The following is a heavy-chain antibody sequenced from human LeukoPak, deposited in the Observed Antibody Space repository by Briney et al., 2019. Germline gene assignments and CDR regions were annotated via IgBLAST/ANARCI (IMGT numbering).Heavy chain of an antibody. D-gene: IGHD4-17*01. CDR1: GYTFTYYG. V-gene: IGHV1-18*01. J-gene: IGHJ4*02. CDR3: ARDQGLIDYGDYGARGVPFDF. Sequence: ASVKVSCKTSGYTFTYYGISWVRQAPGQGLEWMGWISAFNGNTNYAQKLQGRVTMTTDTSTNTAYMELRSLRSDDTAVYYCARDQGLIDYGDYGARGVPFDFWGQGTLVTVSS. CDR2: ISAFNGNT.